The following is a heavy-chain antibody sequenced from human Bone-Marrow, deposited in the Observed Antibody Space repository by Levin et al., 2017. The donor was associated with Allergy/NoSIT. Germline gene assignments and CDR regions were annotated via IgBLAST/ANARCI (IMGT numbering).Heavy chain of an antibody. Sequence: SGPTLVKPTETLTLTCTFSGFSLSSRPVGVGWIRQPPGKALEWLALIYWDDDNRFSPSLKSRITVTKDTSNNLVVLIMTNMDPADTATDYCSPRLDLNGYWNYGGCDYWGQGGLVTVS. CDR1: GFSLSSRPVG. J-gene: IGHJ4*02. CDR3: SPRLDLNGYWNYGGCDY. V-gene: IGHV2-5*02. CDR2: IYWDDDN. D-gene: IGHD1-7*01.